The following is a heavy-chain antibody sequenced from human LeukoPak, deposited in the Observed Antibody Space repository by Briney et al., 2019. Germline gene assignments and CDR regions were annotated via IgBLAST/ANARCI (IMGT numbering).Heavy chain of an antibody. CDR1: GFTLSSYS. CDR3: ARDPHFMITFGGVIVPAYFFEY. J-gene: IGHJ4*02. Sequence: GGSLRLSCAASGFTLSSYSMNWVRQAPGKGLEWVSSISSSSRYIYYADSVKGRFTISRDNAKNSLYLQMNSLRAEDTAVDYCARDPHFMITFGGVIVPAYFFEYWGQGTLVTVSS. D-gene: IGHD3-16*02. CDR2: ISSSSRYI. V-gene: IGHV3-21*01.